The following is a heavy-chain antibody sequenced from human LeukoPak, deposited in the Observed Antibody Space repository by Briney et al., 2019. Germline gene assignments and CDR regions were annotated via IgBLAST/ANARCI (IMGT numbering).Heavy chain of an antibody. D-gene: IGHD6-13*01. CDR2: IYYSGST. Sequence: SETLSLTCTVSGASISSYYWSWIRQPPGKGLEWIGYIYYSGSTNYNPSLKSRVTISVDTSKNQFSLKLSSGTAADTAVYYCARRPAAGGYGMDVWGQGTTVTVSS. CDR1: GASISSYY. J-gene: IGHJ6*02. CDR3: ARRPAAGGYGMDV. V-gene: IGHV4-59*08.